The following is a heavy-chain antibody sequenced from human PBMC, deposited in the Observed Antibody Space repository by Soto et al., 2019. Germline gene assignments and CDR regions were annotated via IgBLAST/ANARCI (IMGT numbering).Heavy chain of an antibody. V-gene: IGHV3-11*01. CDR2: ISSAGAAT. CDR1: GFSFSDYF. CDR3: ARSRFHDASA. D-gene: IGHD3-10*01. Sequence: QVQLVESGGALVQPGGSLRLSCAASGFSFSDYFMSWIRQAPGKGLEWVSYISSAGAATFSADSVKGRFITSRDNAKDSLYLEMNNLRVEDSAVYYCARSRFHDASAWGRGTLVTVSS. J-gene: IGHJ4*02.